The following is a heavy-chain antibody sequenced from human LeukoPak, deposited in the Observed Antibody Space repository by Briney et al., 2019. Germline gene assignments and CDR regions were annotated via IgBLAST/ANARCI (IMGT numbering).Heavy chain of an antibody. D-gene: IGHD1-26*01. CDR3: ARKYSGNHWYFDL. CDR1: GGSFSGYY. Sequence: SETLSLTCAVYGGSFSGYYWSWIRQPPGKGLEWIGEINHSGSTNYNPSLKSRVTISVDTSKNQFSLRLSSVTAADTAVYYCARKYSGNHWYFDLWGRGTLVTVSS. CDR2: INHSGST. J-gene: IGHJ2*01. V-gene: IGHV4-34*01.